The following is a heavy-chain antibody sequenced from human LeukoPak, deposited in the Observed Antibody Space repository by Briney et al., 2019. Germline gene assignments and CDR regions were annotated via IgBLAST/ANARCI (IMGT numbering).Heavy chain of an antibody. J-gene: IGHJ1*01. CDR3: AKGLVGTEYFHH. Sequence: GGSLRLSCAASGFTFSSYTMSWVRQAPGKGLEWISTISGSGGGTYYADSVKGRFTISRDNSKNTLSLQMNSLRAEDTAVYHCAKGLVGTEYFHHWGQGTLVTVSS. CDR1: GFTFSSYT. D-gene: IGHD2-8*02. V-gene: IGHV3-23*01. CDR2: ISGSGGGT.